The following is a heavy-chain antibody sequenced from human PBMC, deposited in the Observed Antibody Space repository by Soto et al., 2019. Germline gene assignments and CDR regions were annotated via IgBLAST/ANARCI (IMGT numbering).Heavy chain of an antibody. Sequence: ASVKVSCKASGYTFSSYGMHWLRQAPGQRLEWMGWINTGNGITKYSQNFQGRVSITRDTPATTVYMELSSLRPEDTAVYYCARGRILYYIMDVWGQGTMVTVSS. CDR1: GYTFSSYG. V-gene: IGHV1-3*04. D-gene: IGHD2-15*01. CDR3: ARGRILYYIMDV. CDR2: INTGNGIT. J-gene: IGHJ6*02.